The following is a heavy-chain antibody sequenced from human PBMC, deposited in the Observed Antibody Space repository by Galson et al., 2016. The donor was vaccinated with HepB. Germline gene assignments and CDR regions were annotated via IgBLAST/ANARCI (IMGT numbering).Heavy chain of an antibody. Sequence: ETLSLTCAVPDGSITSNKWWSWVRQTPRKGLEWIREIYHSGSTNYHPSLKSRVTISVDKSKNQFSLRLTSVTAADTAVYYCARSPPWSGYFDSWGQGTLVTVSS. CDR3: ARSPPWSGYFDS. CDR1: DGSITSNKW. J-gene: IGHJ4*02. V-gene: IGHV4-4*02. CDR2: IYHSGST. D-gene: IGHD3-3*01.